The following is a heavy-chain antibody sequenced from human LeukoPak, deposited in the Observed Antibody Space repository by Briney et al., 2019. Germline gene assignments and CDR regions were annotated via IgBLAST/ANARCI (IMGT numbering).Heavy chain of an antibody. Sequence: PGGSLRLSCVASGFTFSTFGMNWLRQAPGKGLEWVSYVSSSRTTIYYADSVKGRFTISRDDAKSSLYLQMNSLRAEDTALYYCARMSTGYYDDYWGQGTLVAVSS. D-gene: IGHD3-9*01. CDR2: VSSSRTTI. V-gene: IGHV3-48*01. J-gene: IGHJ4*02. CDR3: ARMSTGYYDDY. CDR1: GFTFSTFG.